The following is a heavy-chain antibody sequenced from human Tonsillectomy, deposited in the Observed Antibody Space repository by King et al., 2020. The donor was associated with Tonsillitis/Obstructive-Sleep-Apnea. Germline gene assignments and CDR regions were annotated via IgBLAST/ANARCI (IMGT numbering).Heavy chain of an antibody. V-gene: IGHV3-33*01. CDR3: ARVAGIGDSYYFYMDV. Sequence: VQLVESGGGVVQPGRSLRLSCAASGFTFGSYGMHWVRQAPGKGLEWVAIVWYDGSNKYYADSVKGRFTISRDNSKNTMSLQMNSLRAEDTAVYYCARVAGIGDSYYFYMDVWGKGTTVTVSS. CDR1: GFTFGSYG. D-gene: IGHD3-10*01. CDR2: VWYDGSNK. J-gene: IGHJ6*03.